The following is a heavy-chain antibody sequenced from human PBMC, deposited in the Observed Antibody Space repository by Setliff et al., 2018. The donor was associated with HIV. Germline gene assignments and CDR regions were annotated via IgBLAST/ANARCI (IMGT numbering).Heavy chain of an antibody. D-gene: IGHD3-9*01. V-gene: IGHV3-23*01. Sequence: PGGSLRLSCTASGFTFGDYAMSWVRQAPGKGLEWVSSISGDTTTNYADSVKGRFTISRDDAKNTLFLQMSSLRPEDTAVYYCARSPANTGYWVTPLWYMDVWGKGTTVTVSS. CDR2: ISGDTTT. J-gene: IGHJ6*03. CDR3: ARSPANTGYWVTPLWYMDV. CDR1: GFTFGDYA.